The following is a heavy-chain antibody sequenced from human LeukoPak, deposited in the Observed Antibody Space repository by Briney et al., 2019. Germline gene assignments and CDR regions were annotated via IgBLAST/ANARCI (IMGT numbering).Heavy chain of an antibody. V-gene: IGHV4-39*01. CDR3: ARHGYDFWSGYYNWFDP. CDR2: IYYSGST. Sequence: SETLSLTCTVSGGSISSSYSYWGWIRQPPGKGLEWIGNIYYSGSTYYNPSLKSRVTISVDTSKNQFSLKLSSVTAADTAVYYCARHGYDFWSGYYNWFDPWGLGTLVTVSS. D-gene: IGHD3-3*01. CDR1: GGSISSSYSY. J-gene: IGHJ5*02.